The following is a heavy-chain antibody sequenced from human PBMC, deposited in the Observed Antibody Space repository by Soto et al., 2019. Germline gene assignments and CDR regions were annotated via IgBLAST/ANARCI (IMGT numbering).Heavy chain of an antibody. CDR3: ARVNPAVAAGGLVDY. V-gene: IGHV1-18*04. CDR1: GYTFTIYG. Sequence: ASVKVACKASGYTFTIYGISVVLQAPGQGXEWMGXIXAXXXNXNXAXKXXXXVTMTTDTSTSTAYMELRRLRSDDTALYYCARVNPAVAAGGLVDYWGQGTLVTDSS. CDR2: IXAXXXNX. D-gene: IGHD6-19*01. J-gene: IGHJ4*02.